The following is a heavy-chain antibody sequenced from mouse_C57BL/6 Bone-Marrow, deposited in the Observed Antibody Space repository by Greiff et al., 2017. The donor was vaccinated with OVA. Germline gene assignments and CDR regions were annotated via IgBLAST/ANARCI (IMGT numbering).Heavy chain of an antibody. CDR1: GYTFTSYW. Sequence: QVQLQQPGAELVKPGASVKMSCKASGYTFTSYWITWVKQRPGQGLEWIGDIYPGSGSTNYNEKFKSKATLTVDTSSSTAYMQLSSLTSEDSAVYYCAGGYGSSYGFAYWGQGTLVTVSA. CDR2: IYPGSGST. CDR3: AGGYGSSYGFAY. V-gene: IGHV1-55*01. D-gene: IGHD1-1*01. J-gene: IGHJ3*01.